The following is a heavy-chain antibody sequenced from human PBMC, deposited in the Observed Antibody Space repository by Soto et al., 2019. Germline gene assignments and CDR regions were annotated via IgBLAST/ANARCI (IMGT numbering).Heavy chain of an antibody. V-gene: IGHV1-3*01. Sequence: ASVKVSCKASGYTFTSYAMHWVRQAPGQRLEWMGWINAGNGNTKYSQKFQGRVTITRDTSASTAYMELSSLRSEDTAVYYCASQSITIFGVVPPTYYYHMDVWGKGTTVTVSS. CDR3: ASQSITIFGVVPPTYYYHMDV. J-gene: IGHJ6*03. D-gene: IGHD3-3*01. CDR1: GYTFTSYA. CDR2: INAGNGNT.